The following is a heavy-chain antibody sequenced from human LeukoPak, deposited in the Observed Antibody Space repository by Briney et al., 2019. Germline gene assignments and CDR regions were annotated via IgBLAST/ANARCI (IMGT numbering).Heavy chain of an antibody. Sequence: GGSLRLSCAASGFSFSDAWINWVRQAPGKGLEWVGRIKNKADGGTTDFAAPVDGRFTISRDDSRNTLYLQMSSLRAEDTAVYYCAREVAVAGVRVGAFDIWGQGTMVTVSS. D-gene: IGHD6-19*01. CDR1: GFSFSDAW. CDR2: IKNKADGGTT. J-gene: IGHJ3*02. CDR3: AREVAVAGVRVGAFDI. V-gene: IGHV3-15*01.